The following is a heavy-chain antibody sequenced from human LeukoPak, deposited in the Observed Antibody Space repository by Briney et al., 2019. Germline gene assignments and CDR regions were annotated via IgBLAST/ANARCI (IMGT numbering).Heavy chain of an antibody. CDR3: ARVFDDYYDSSADPPLWFDP. Sequence: PSDTLSLTCTVSGGSISSYFWSWLRQPPGMGLEWIGYVYYSGSPNYNPSLKSRVTISVDTSKNQFSLRLRSVTAADTAVYYCARVFDDYYDSSADPPLWFDPWGQGTLVPVSS. CDR1: GGSISSYF. D-gene: IGHD3-22*01. CDR2: VYYSGSP. J-gene: IGHJ5*02. V-gene: IGHV4-59*07.